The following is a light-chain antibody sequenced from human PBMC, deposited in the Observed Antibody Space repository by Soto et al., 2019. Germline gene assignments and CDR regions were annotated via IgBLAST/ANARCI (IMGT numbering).Light chain of an antibody. J-gene: IGLJ1*01. Sequence: QSVLTQPPSASGTPGQRVTISCSGSSSNIGSNFVYWYQQFPGTAPKLLIYRNNQRPSGVPDRFSASKSGTSASLAIRGLRSDDEADYYCSSWDGSLSGYVFGAGTKVTVL. CDR1: SSNIGSNF. CDR3: SSWDGSLSGYV. V-gene: IGLV1-47*01. CDR2: RNN.